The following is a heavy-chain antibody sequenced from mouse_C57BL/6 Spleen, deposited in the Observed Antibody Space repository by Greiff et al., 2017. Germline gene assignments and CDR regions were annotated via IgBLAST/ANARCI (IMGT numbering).Heavy chain of an antibody. Sequence: EVQLVESGGGLVQPKGSLKLSCAASGFSFNTYAMNWVRQAPGKGLEWVARIRSKSNNYETSYADSVKDRFTISRDDSESMLYLQMNNLKTEDTAMYYCVRHTTVVADWYFDVWGTGTTVTVSS. CDR2: IRSKSNNYET. CDR1: GFSFNTYA. D-gene: IGHD1-1*01. J-gene: IGHJ1*03. CDR3: VRHTTVVADWYFDV. V-gene: IGHV10-1*01.